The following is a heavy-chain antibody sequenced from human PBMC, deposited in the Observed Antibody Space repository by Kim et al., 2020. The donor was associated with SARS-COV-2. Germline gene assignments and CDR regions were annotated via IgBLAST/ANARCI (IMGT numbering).Heavy chain of an antibody. J-gene: IGHJ6*02. CDR2: IDINSGGT. CDR1: GYTFTGYN. V-gene: IGHV1-2*02. D-gene: IGHD5-18*01. CDR3: ARGDTVVASRYYYAMDV. Sequence: ASVKVSCKASGYTFTGYNIHWVRQAPGQGLEWMAWIDINSGGTNYAQKFQDRVTMTMDTPINTTYMELRSLRSDDTAAYFCARGDTVVASRYYYAMDVWGQGTTVTVSS.